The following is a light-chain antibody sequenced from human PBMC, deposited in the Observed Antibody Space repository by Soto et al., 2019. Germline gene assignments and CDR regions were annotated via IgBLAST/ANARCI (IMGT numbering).Light chain of an antibody. CDR2: EAS. V-gene: IGKV1-39*01. CDR1: QSISTY. J-gene: IGKJ1*01. CDR3: QQSYITPWT. Sequence: DIQMTQSPSSLSASVGDGVTVTCRASQSISTYLNWYQQKPGKAPNLLIYEASSLQSGVPSRFSGSGSGTDFTLTISSLQPEDFATYYCQQSYITPWTFGQGTKVDIK.